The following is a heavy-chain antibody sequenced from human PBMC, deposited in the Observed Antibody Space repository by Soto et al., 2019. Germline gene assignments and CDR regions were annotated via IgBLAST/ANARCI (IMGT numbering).Heavy chain of an antibody. J-gene: IGHJ4*02. Sequence: PGGSVRLSWSPLGFTFSSYAMSFVLNAPGKGLEWVSAISGSGGSTYYADSVKGRFTISRDNSKNTLYLQMNSLRAEDTAVYYCANVPRGLYDSTPVRWGQGTLVTVS. CDR2: ISGSGGST. CDR1: GFTFSSYA. D-gene: IGHD3-22*01. V-gene: IGHV3-23*01. CDR3: ANVPRGLYDSTPVR.